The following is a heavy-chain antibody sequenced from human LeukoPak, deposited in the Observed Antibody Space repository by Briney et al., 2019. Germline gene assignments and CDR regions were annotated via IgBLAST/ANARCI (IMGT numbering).Heavy chain of an antibody. CDR2: ISGSGGST. CDR1: GFTFSSYA. CDR3: AKERIGYSSGWYEV. Sequence: AGGSLRLSCAASGFTFSSYAMSWVRQAPGKGLEWVSAISGSGGSTYYADSVKGRFTISRDNSKNTLYLQMNSLRAEDTAVYYCAKERIGYSSGWYEVWGQGTLVTVSS. D-gene: IGHD6-19*01. V-gene: IGHV3-23*01. J-gene: IGHJ4*02.